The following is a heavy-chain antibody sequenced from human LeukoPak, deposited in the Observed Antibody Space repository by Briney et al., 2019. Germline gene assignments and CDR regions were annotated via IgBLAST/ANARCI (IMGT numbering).Heavy chain of an antibody. CDR1: GFTFSGSA. CDR2: ISYDGSNK. D-gene: IGHD5-18*01. CDR3: AKDRYTAMVLPDY. J-gene: IGHJ4*02. Sequence: PGGSLRLSCAASGFTFSGSAMHWVRQAPGKGLEWVAVISYDGSNKYYADSVKGRFTISRDNSKNTLYLQMNSLRAEDTAVYYCAKDRYTAMVLPDYWGQGTLVTVSS. V-gene: IGHV3-30*18.